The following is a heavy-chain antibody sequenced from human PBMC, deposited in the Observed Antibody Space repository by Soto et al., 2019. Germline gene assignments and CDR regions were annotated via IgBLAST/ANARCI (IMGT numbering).Heavy chain of an antibody. CDR2: IYYSGST. CDR1: GDSISSHY. CDR3: ATSNWFDP. J-gene: IGHJ5*02. Sequence: SETLSLTCTVSGDSISSHYWSWIRQPPGKGLEWIGYIYYSGSTDYNPSLKSRVTISVHTSKNQFSLKLSSVTAADTAVYYCATSNWFDPWGQGTLVT. V-gene: IGHV4-59*08.